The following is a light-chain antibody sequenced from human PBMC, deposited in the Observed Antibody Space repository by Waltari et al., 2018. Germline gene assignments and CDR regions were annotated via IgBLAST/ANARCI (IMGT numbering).Light chain of an antibody. CDR1: SSDVGAFDY. V-gene: IGLV2-11*01. J-gene: IGLJ2*01. CDR3: CSYAGTYILI. CDR2: DVN. Sequence: QSALTQPRSVSASPGQSVTISCTGTSSDVGAFDYVSWYQHYPGKAPKLMIEDVNKRPSGVPDRFSGSKSGNTASLTISGLQAEDEAVYYCCSYAGTYILIFGGGTKLTVL.